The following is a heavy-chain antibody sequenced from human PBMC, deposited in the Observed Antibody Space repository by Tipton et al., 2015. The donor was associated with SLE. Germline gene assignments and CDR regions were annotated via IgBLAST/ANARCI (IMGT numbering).Heavy chain of an antibody. V-gene: IGHV4-59*01. Sequence: TLSLTCTVSGGSISSYYWSWIRQPPGKGLEWIGYIYYSGSTNYNPSLKSRVTISVDTSKNQFSLKLSSVTAADTAVYYCARSLDTFDMWGQGTMVTVSS. CDR2: IYYSGST. CDR3: ARSLDTFDM. J-gene: IGHJ3*02. CDR1: GGSISSYY.